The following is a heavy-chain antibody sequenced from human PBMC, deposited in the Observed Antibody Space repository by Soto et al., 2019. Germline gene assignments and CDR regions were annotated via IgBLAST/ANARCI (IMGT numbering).Heavy chain of an antibody. D-gene: IGHD3-10*01. CDR1: GFLFSSYA. CDR3: AKVHYFGSGSPDY. J-gene: IGHJ4*02. V-gene: IGHV3-23*01. Sequence: GGSLRLSCAASGFLFSSYAMSWVRQAPGKGLEWVSGLSGGGVTTYYADAVKGRFTISRDNSKNTLYLQMSSLRAEDTAVYYCAKVHYFGSGSPDYWGQGTLVTGSS. CDR2: LSGGGVTT.